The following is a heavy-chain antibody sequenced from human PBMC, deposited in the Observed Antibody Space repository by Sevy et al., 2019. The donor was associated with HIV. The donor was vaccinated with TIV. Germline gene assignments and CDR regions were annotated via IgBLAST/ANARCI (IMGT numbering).Heavy chain of an antibody. J-gene: IGHJ4*02. D-gene: IGHD5-12*01. CDR1: GDSISNGDYY. CDR2: IYYSGST. CDR3: ARPQYGGSHLLFDY. Sequence: SETLSLTCTVSGDSISNGDYYWGWIRQPPVKGPEWIGSIYYSGSTCYNPSLMSRVTISVDTSRNQFSLKLSSVTAADTAVYYCARPQYGGSHLLFDYWGQGTLVTVSS. V-gene: IGHV4-39*01.